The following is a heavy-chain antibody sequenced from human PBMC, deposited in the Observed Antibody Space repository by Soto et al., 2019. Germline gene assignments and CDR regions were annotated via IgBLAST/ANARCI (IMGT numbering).Heavy chain of an antibody. D-gene: IGHD2-2*03. V-gene: IGHV3-33*01. Sequence: GGSLRLSCAPSGFSFSSYGMHWVRQAPGKGLEWVAVIWYDGSKTYYADSVKGRFTISRDNPNNTLYLQMNSLRAEDTAVYYCARDPYGYFYGMDVWGQGTTVTVSS. J-gene: IGHJ6*02. CDR2: IWYDGSKT. CDR1: GFSFSSYG. CDR3: ARDPYGYFYGMDV.